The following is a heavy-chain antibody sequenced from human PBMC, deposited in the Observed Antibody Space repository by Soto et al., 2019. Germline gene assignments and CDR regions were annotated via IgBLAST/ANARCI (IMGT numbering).Heavy chain of an antibody. CDR2: IYHSGST. Sequence: SETLSLTCTVSGDSMSPYHWSWIRQPPGEGLEYIGYIYHSGSTNYNPSLKSRVTISVDTSKNQFSLKLTSVTAADTAVYYCARDKITGLFDYWGQGTLVTVSS. D-gene: IGHD2-8*02. CDR3: ARDKITGLFDY. J-gene: IGHJ4*02. CDR1: GDSMSPYH. V-gene: IGHV4-59*12.